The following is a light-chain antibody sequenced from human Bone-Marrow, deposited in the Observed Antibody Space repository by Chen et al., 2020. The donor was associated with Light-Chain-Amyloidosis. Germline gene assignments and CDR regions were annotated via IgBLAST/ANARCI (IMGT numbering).Light chain of an antibody. Sequence: SYAMTQPPSASVSPGQTAWITCSGDALPTKYAYWYQQKPGQAPVLVIHRDTERPSGISERFSGSSSGTTATLTISGVQAEDEADYHCQSADSSGTYEVIFGGGTKLTVL. CDR3: QSADSSGTYEVI. CDR2: RDT. CDR1: ALPTKY. V-gene: IGLV3-25*03. J-gene: IGLJ2*01.